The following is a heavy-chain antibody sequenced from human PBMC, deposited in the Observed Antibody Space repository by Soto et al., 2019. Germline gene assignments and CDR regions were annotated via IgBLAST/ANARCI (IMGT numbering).Heavy chain of an antibody. V-gene: IGHV4-34*01. CDR1: GVSFSCYY. CDR2: INHSGST. CDR3: ARDGGSGSYYNAPSYYYYYGMDV. J-gene: IGHJ6*02. Sequence: SGTLSLTCAVYGVSFSCYYWSWILQPPGKGLEWIGEINHSGSTNYNPSLKSRVTISVDTSKNQFSLKLSSVTAADTAVYYCARDGGSGSYYNAPSYYYYYGMDVWGQGTTVT. D-gene: IGHD3-10*01.